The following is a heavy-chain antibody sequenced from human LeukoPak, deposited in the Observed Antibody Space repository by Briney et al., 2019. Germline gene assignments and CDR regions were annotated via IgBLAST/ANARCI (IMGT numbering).Heavy chain of an antibody. CDR2: MYHSGST. CDR1: GGSISSSNW. Sequence: SETLSLTCAVSGGSISSSNWWSWVRQPPGKGLEWIGSMYHSGSTYYNPSLKSRVTISVDTSKNQFSLKVTSVTAADTAVYYCARHPGYYYYYMDVWGKGTTVTISS. V-gene: IGHV4-4*02. CDR3: ARHPGYYYYYMDV. J-gene: IGHJ6*03.